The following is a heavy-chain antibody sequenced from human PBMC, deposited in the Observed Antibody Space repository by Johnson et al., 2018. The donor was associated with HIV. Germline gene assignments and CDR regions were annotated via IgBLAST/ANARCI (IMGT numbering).Heavy chain of an antibody. D-gene: IGHD3-22*01. Sequence: QVQLVESGGGVVQPGRSLRLSCAASGFRFSNYGMHWVRQAPGKGLEWVAVIWYDGSNKYYADSVKGRFTISRDNSKNTLYLQMNSLRAEDTAVYYCAPLGDYYDSSGYYSDAFDIWGQGTMVTVSS. V-gene: IGHV3-33*01. CDR3: APLGDYYDSSGYYSDAFDI. CDR1: GFRFSNYG. J-gene: IGHJ3*02. CDR2: IWYDGSNK.